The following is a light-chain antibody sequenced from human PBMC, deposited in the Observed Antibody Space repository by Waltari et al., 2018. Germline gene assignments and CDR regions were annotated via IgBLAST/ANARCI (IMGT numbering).Light chain of an antibody. CDR2: DDS. Sequence: QSVLTQPPSVSGAPGQRVTISCTGSSSNIGSPYNVHWYQQVPGRAPKLLIYDDSHRPSGVPDRFSGSKSGTSASLAIIGLQAEDEAEYFCQSYDSGLNGLFFGGGTKVTVL. J-gene: IGLJ2*01. CDR1: SSNIGSPYN. CDR3: QSYDSGLNGLF. V-gene: IGLV1-40*01.